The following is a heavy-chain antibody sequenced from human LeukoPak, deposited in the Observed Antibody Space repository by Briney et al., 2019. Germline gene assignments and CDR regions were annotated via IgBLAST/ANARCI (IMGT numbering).Heavy chain of an antibody. Sequence: ASVKVSCKTSGYTFTTNAITWVRQAPGQGLEWVAWISCYNGDTRYAQKFQGRVTVTTDTSTSTVYMELRSLRPDDTAVYYCARSGVSYYFDYWGQGTLVTVSS. CDR3: ARSGVSYYFDY. CDR1: GYTFTTNA. CDR2: ISCYNGDT. D-gene: IGHD3-10*01. V-gene: IGHV1-18*01. J-gene: IGHJ4*02.